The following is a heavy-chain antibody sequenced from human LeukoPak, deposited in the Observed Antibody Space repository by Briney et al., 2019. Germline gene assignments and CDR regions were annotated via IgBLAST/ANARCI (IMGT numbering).Heavy chain of an antibody. CDR2: IRYDGSNK. J-gene: IGHJ4*02. D-gene: IGHD1-1*01. V-gene: IGHV3-30*02. CDR1: GFTFSTYG. Sequence: GGSLRLSCAASGFTFSTYGMHWVRQAPGKGLEWVAFIRYDGSNKYYADSVKGRFNISRDNSKNTLYLQMNSLRAEDTAVYFCAKDKDPWKSTSISDFDYWGQGTLVTVSS. CDR3: AKDKDPWKSTSISDFDY.